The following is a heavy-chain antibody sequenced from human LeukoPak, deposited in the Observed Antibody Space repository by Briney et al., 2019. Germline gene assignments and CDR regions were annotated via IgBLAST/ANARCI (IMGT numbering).Heavy chain of an antibody. D-gene: IGHD3-10*01. CDR1: GFTFSSYV. Sequence: HPGRSLRLSCAASGFTFSSYVMHWVRQAPGKGLEWVSVIYSGGDTIYYADSVKGRFTISRDNAKDSLSLQMNSLRAEDTAVYYCARLQYSFLYGSGSYGVDYWGQGTMVTVSS. V-gene: IGHV3-NL1*01. CDR3: ARLQYSFLYGSGSYGVDY. J-gene: IGHJ4*02. CDR2: IYSGGDTI.